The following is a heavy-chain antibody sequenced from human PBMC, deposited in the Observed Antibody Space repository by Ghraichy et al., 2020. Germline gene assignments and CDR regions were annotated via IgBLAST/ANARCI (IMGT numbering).Heavy chain of an antibody. D-gene: IGHD5-12*01. Sequence: GGSLRLPCAASGFTFSSCAMAWVRQAPGKGLEWVTLITVSEDFTYYADSVKGRFTISRDNSKKMLFLQMNSLRAEDTAVYFCAKARCSGYGCDYFDYWGQGTLVSVSS. CDR2: ITVSEDFT. J-gene: IGHJ4*02. CDR3: AKARCSGYGCDYFDY. CDR1: GFTFSSCA. V-gene: IGHV3-23*01.